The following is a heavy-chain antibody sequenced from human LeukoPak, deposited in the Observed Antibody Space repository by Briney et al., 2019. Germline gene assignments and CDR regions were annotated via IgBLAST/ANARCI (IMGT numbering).Heavy chain of an antibody. V-gene: IGHV4-59*01. CDR1: GGSIGSYY. J-gene: IGHJ5*02. D-gene: IGHD5-24*01. CDR3: ARELGAGDGYNFDP. CDR2: IYYSGST. Sequence: SETLSLTCTVSGGSIGSYYWSWIRQPPGKGLEWIGYIYYSGSTNYNPSLKSRVTISVDTSKNQFSLKLSSVTAADTAVYYCARELGAGDGYNFDPWGQGTLVTVSS.